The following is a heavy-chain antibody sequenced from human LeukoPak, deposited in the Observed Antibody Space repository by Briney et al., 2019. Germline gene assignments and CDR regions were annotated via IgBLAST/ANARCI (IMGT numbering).Heavy chain of an antibody. CDR3: ARVKSCSSTSCYTGYYYYYYMDV. Sequence: SETLSLTCTVFGGSISSYYWSWIRQPAGTGLEWIGRIYTSGSTNYNPSLKSRVTMSVDTSKNQFSLKLSSVTAADTAVYYCARVKSCSSTSCYTGYYYYYYMDVWGKGTTVTVSS. D-gene: IGHD2-2*02. J-gene: IGHJ6*03. CDR1: GGSISSYY. CDR2: IYTSGST. V-gene: IGHV4-4*07.